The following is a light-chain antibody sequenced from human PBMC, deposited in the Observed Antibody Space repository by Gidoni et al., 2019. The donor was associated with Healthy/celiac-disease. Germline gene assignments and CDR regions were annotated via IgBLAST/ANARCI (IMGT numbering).Light chain of an antibody. CDR1: QSISNY. CDR3: QQSYSLLT. V-gene: IGKV1-39*01. CDR2: AAS. J-gene: IGKJ4*01. Sequence: DIQMTQSPSSLSASVGDRVTITCRASQSISNYLNWYQQKPGKAPKFLIYAASSLQSGVPSRFRGSGSGTDFTLTISSLQPEDFATYYCQQSYSLLTFXGXTKVEIK.